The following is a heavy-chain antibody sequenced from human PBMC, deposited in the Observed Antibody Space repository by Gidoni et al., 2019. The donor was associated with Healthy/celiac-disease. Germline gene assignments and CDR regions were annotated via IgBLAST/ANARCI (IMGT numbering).Heavy chain of an antibody. V-gene: IGHV1-69*06. D-gene: IGHD6-6*01. CDR2: IIPIFGTA. J-gene: IGHJ6*02. Sequence: QVQLVQSGAEVQKPGSSVKVSCKASGGTFSSYAISWVRQAPGQALEWMGGIIPIFGTANYAQKVQGRVTITADKSTGTAYMELSSLRSEDTAVYYCANRQYSSSSDPYYYGMDVWGQGTTVTVSS. CDR1: GGTFSSYA. CDR3: ANRQYSSSSDPYYYGMDV.